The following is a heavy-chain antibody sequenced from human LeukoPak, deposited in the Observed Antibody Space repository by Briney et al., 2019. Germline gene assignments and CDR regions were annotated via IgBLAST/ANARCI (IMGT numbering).Heavy chain of an antibody. Sequence: SVKVSCKASGGTFSSYAISWVRQAPGQGLEWMGRIIPTFGTANYAQKFQGRVTITTDESTSTAYMELSSLRSEDTAVYYCARGLVGYPFDYWGQGTLVTVSS. V-gene: IGHV1-69*05. D-gene: IGHD6-19*01. CDR1: GGTFSSYA. CDR2: IIPTFGTA. CDR3: ARGLVGYPFDY. J-gene: IGHJ4*02.